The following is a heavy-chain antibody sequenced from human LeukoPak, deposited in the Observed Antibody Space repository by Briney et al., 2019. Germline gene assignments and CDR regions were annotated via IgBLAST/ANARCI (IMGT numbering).Heavy chain of an antibody. D-gene: IGHD6-13*01. J-gene: IGHJ4*02. Sequence: GASVKVSCKASGYTFTGYYMHWVRQAPGQGLEWMGWINPNSGGTNYAQKFQGRVTMTRDTSISTAYMELSRLRSDDTAVYYCARDEAAAADFYFDYWGQGTLVTVSS. CDR3: ARDEAAAADFYFDY. CDR2: INPNSGGT. CDR1: GYTFTGYY. V-gene: IGHV1-2*02.